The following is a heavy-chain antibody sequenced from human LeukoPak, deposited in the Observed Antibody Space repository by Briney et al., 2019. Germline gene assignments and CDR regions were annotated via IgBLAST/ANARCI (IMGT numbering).Heavy chain of an antibody. CDR2: INHSGST. CDR3: ARMGSYGDYFGY. Sequence: PSETLSLTCAVYGGSFSGYYWSWIRQPPGKGLEWIGEINHSGSTNYNPSLKSRVTISVDTSKNQFSLKLSSVTAADTAVYYCARMGSYGDYFGYWGQGTLVTVSS. CDR1: GGSFSGYY. D-gene: IGHD1-26*01. J-gene: IGHJ4*02. V-gene: IGHV4-34*01.